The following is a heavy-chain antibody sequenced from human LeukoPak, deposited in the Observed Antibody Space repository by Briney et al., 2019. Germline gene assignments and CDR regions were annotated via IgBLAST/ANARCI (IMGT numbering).Heavy chain of an antibody. D-gene: IGHD2-15*01. J-gene: IGHJ4*02. CDR2: NYTSGST. Sequence: KASETLSLPCTVSGGSISSYYGRWIRQPAGKGLEWSGRNYTSGSTNYNPALKSRVTMSVDTTKNQFSLKLSSVPAAETAVYYCARGAEYCSGGSCYLILDYWGQGTLVTVSS. CDR3: ARGAEYCSGGSCYLILDY. V-gene: IGHV4-4*07. CDR1: GGSISSYY.